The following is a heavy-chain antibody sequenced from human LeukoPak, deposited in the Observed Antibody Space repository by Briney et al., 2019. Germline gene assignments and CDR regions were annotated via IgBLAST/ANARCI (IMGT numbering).Heavy chain of an antibody. J-gene: IGHJ6*02. CDR1: GYTFTSYG. V-gene: IGHV1-18*01. CDR3: ARDGLGFGSAGTPRYYYGMDV. CDR2: ISAYNGNT. D-gene: IGHD6-13*01. Sequence: ASVKVSCKASGYTFTSYGISWARQAPGQGLEWMGWISAYNGNTNYAQKLQGRVTMTTDTSTSTAYMELRSLRSDDTAVYYCARDGLGFGSAGTPRYYYGMDVWGQGTTVTVSS.